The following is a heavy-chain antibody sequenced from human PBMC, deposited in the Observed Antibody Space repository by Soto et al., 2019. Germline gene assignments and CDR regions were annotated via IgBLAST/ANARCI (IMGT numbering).Heavy chain of an antibody. CDR3: AKDSSVTAAGSGGWFDP. D-gene: IGHD6-13*01. CDR2: ISFDGGSQ. V-gene: IGHV3-30*18. CDR1: GFDFNTYG. Sequence: QVQLVESGGGVVQPGRSLRLSCAASGFDFNTYGLHWVRQAPGKGLEWVAAISFDGGSQYYADFVKGRFTISRDKTNRTLYLQMNSLGAEDTATYFCAKDSSVTAAGSGGWFDPWGPGTLVIVSS. J-gene: IGHJ5*02.